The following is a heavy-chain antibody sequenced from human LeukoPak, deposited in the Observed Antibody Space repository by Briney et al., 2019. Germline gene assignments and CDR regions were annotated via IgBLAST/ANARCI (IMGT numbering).Heavy chain of an antibody. J-gene: IGHJ4*02. Sequence: GGSLRLSCAASGFTFSDYYMSWIRQAPGKGLEWVSYISSSGSTIYYADSVKGRFTISRDNSKNTLFLQMTSLRAEDTALYYCAKDREKPSQFDYWGQGTPVIVAS. CDR2: ISSSGSTI. CDR1: GFTFSDYY. V-gene: IGHV3-11*04. D-gene: IGHD1-26*01. CDR3: AKDREKPSQFDY.